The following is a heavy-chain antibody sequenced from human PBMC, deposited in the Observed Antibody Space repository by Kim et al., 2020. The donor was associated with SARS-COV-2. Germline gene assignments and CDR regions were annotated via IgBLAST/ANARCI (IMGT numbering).Heavy chain of an antibody. Sequence: AAPVKGRFTTSRDDSKNTLDLQMNSLKTEDTAVYYCTTDAITMVRGIINYWGQGTLVTVSS. CDR3: TTDAITMVRGIINY. J-gene: IGHJ4*02. V-gene: IGHV3-15*01. D-gene: IGHD3-10*01.